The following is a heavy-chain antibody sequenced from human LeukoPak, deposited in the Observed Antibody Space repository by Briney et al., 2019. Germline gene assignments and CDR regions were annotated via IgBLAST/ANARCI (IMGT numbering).Heavy chain of an antibody. CDR2: TKQDGSEV. V-gene: IGHV3-7*01. J-gene: IGHJ4*02. CDR3: AGGAGWVAPD. D-gene: IGHD1-26*01. CDR1: GFTFSTYW. Sequence: PGGSLRFSGEASGFTFSTYWMNWVRQAPGKGRKGVAITKQDGSEVDYVDSVKGRFTISTDNSKKSLDLQMNSLRVEDTAVYYCAGGAGWVAPDWGQGTLVTVSS.